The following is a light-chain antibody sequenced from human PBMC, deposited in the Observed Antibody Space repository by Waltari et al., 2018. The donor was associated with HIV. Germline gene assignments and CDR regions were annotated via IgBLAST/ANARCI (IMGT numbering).Light chain of an antibody. J-gene: IGLJ1*01. CDR2: DDF. Sequence: SYVLTQPPSVSVAPGQTARIPCGGNSIGSKSVHWYQQKPVQAPVMVVYDDFDRPSGIPERLSGSNSGNTATLTISRVEAGDEAYYFCQVWDSSSEYVFGSGTKVTVL. V-gene: IGLV3-21*02. CDR1: SIGSKS. CDR3: QVWDSSSEYV.